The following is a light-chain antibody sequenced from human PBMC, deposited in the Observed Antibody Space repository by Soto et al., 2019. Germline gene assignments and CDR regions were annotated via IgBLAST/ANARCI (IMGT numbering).Light chain of an antibody. CDR2: DVS. Sequence: QSVLTQPASVSGSPGQSITIFCTGTSSDVGGYNYVSWHQQHPGKAPKLTIYDVSSRPSGVSNRFSASKSGNTASLTISGLQAEDEADYYCTSYTSSGTYVFGIGTKVTVL. CDR1: SSDVGGYNY. V-gene: IGLV2-14*01. J-gene: IGLJ1*01. CDR3: TSYTSSGTYV.